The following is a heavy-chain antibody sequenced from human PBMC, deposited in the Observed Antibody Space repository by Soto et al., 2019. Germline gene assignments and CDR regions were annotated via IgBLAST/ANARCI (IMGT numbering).Heavy chain of an antibody. D-gene: IGHD6-19*01. CDR2: ISWDGGST. V-gene: IGHV3-43*01. CDR3: AKDILVSGSSYYYHYGMDV. J-gene: IGHJ6*02. CDR1: GFTFDDYT. Sequence: PGGSLRLSCAASGFTFDDYTMHWARQAPGKGLEWVSLISWDGGSTYYADSVKGRFTISRDNSKNSLYLQMNSLRTEDTALYYCAKDILVSGSSYYYHYGMDVWGQGTTVTVSS.